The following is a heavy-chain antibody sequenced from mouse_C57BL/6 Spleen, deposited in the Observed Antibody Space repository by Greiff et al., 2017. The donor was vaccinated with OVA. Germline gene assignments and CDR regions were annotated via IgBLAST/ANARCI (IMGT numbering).Heavy chain of an antibody. CDR3: GRSATGNGGYFDY. D-gene: IGHD4-1*02. CDR1: GYTFTSYW. Sequence: QVQLQQPGAELVKPGASVKLSCKASGYTFTSYWMHWVKQRPGQGLEWIGMIHPNSGSTNYNEKFKSKATLTVDKSSSTAYMQLSSLTSEDAAVYYGGRSATGNGGYFDYWGQGTTLTVSS. CDR2: IHPNSGST. J-gene: IGHJ2*01. V-gene: IGHV1-64*01.